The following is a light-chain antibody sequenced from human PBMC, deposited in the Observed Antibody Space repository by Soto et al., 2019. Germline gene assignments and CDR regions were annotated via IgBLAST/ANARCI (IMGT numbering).Light chain of an antibody. CDR2: EDN. CDR3: CSYSPSTTFV. J-gene: IGLJ2*01. CDR1: SSDVGSYHL. V-gene: IGLV2-23*02. Sequence: QSVLTQPASVSGSPGQSITISRTGTSSDVGSYHLVSWYQQHPGKAPKLIIYEDNKRPSGISNRFSGSKSGNTASLTISGLQTEDEADYYCCSYSPSTTFVFGGGTKLTVL.